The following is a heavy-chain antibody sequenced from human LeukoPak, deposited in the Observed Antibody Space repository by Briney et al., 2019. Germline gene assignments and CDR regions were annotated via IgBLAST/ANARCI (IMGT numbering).Heavy chain of an antibody. Sequence: SETLSLTCAVSGGSISSGGYSWSWIRQPPGKGLESIGYIYHSGSTYYNPSLKSRVTISVDRSKNQFSLKLSSVTAADTAVYYCARVRGLGYYDSSGYLDYWGQGTLVTVSS. D-gene: IGHD3-22*01. CDR3: ARVRGLGYYDSSGYLDY. J-gene: IGHJ4*02. CDR2: IYHSGST. V-gene: IGHV4-30-2*01. CDR1: GGSISSGGYS.